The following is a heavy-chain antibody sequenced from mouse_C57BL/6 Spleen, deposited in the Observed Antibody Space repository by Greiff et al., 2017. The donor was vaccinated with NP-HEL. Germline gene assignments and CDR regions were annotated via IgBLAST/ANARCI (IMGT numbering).Heavy chain of an antibody. CDR3: ARSLITTVVPWYFDV. V-gene: IGHV1-19*01. J-gene: IGHJ1*03. CDR1: GYTFTDYY. D-gene: IGHD1-1*01. Sequence: EVMLVESGPVLVKPGASVKMSCKASGYTFTDYYMNWVKQSHGKSLEWIGVINPYNGGTSYNQKFKGKATLTVDKSSSTAYMELNSLTSEDSAVYYCARSLITTVVPWYFDVWGTGTTVTVSS. CDR2: INPYNGGT.